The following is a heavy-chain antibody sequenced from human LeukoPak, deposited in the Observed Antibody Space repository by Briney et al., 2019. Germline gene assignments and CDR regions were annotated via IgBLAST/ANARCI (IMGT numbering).Heavy chain of an antibody. CDR2: IYYSGST. Sequence: PSETLSLTCTVSGGSISSGDYYWSWIRQPPGKGLEWIGYIYYSGSTYYNPSLKSRVTISVDTSKNQFSLKLSSVTAADTAVYYCARGPRNTAMVFDYWGQGTLVTVSS. D-gene: IGHD5-18*01. CDR3: ARGPRNTAMVFDY. CDR1: GGSISSGDYY. J-gene: IGHJ4*02. V-gene: IGHV4-30-4*01.